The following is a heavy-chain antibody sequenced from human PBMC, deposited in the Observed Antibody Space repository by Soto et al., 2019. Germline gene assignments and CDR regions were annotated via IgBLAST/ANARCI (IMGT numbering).Heavy chain of an antibody. CDR2: IYYSGST. CDR3: ARVRAGTTYWFDP. CDR1: GGSISSGGYY. Sequence: SETLSLTCTVPGGSISSGGYYWSWIRQHPGKGLEWIGYIYYSGSTYYNPSLKSRVTISVDTSKNQFSLKLSSVTAADTAVYYCARVRAGTTYWFDPWGQGTLVTVSS. V-gene: IGHV4-31*03. J-gene: IGHJ5*02. D-gene: IGHD1-7*01.